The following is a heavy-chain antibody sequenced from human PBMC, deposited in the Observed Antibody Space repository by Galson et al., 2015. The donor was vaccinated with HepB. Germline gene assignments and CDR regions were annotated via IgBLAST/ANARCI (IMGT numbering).Heavy chain of an antibody. D-gene: IGHD5-18*01. CDR1: GFTFSSYS. V-gene: IGHV3-21*01. CDR2: ISSSSSYI. CDR3: ARQRGIQLPFDY. J-gene: IGHJ4*02. Sequence: SLRLSCAASGFTFSSYSMNWVRQAPGKGLEWVSSISSSSSYIYYADSVKGRFTISRDNAKNSLYLQMNSLRAEDTAVYYCARQRGIQLPFDYWGQGTLVTVSS.